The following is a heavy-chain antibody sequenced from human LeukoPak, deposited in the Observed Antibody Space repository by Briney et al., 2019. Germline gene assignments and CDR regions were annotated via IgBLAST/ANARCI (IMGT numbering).Heavy chain of an antibody. V-gene: IGHV1-58*02. CDR3: AADTSSGSYASGY. CDR2: IVVGSGNT. D-gene: IGHD1-26*01. J-gene: IGHJ4*02. CDR1: GFTFTSSA. Sequence: SVKVSCKASGFTFTSSAMQWVRQARGQRLEWIGWIVVGSGNTNYAQKFQERVTITRDMSTSTAYTELSSLRSEDTAVYYCAADTSSGSYASGYWGQGTLVTVSS.